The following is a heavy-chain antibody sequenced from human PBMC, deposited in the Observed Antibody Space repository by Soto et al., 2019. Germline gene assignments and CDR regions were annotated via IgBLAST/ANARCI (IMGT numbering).Heavy chain of an antibody. CDR1: GGSISNAAYS. Sequence: SETLSLTCTVSGGSISNAAYSWSWIRQPPGKGLGWIGYIYPSGMPFYNPSLRSRVTITIDRSNDQFSLNLTSVTAADTAVYYCARERGGYGLFDSWGQGTLVTVSS. CDR3: ARERGGYGLFDS. V-gene: IGHV4-30-2*01. CDR2: IYPSGMP. D-gene: IGHD5-18*01. J-gene: IGHJ4*02.